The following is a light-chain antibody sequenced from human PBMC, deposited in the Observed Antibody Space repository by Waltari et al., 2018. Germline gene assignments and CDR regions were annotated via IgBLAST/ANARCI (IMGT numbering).Light chain of an antibody. CDR1: QSVSSRY. V-gene: IGKV3-20*01. J-gene: IGKJ2*01. CDR2: GAC. Sequence: EIVLTQSPGTLSLSPGERAALSCRASQSVSSRYLAWYQQRPGQAPRLLMSGACSRAATMPDSCSGSGSGTDFTLTISRLEPEDFAVYYCQHYDTSRGMYTFGQGTRLE. CDR3: QHYDTSRGMYT.